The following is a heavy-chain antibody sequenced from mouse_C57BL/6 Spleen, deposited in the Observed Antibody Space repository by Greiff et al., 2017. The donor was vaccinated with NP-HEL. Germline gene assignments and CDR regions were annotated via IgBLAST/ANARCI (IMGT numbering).Heavy chain of an antibody. J-gene: IGHJ4*01. CDR1: GFTFSDFY. V-gene: IGHV7-1*01. CDR2: SRNKANDYTT. Sequence: EVKLMESGGGLVQSGRSLRLSCATSGFTFSDFYMEWVRQAPGKGLEWIAASRNKANDYTTEYSASVKGRFIVSRDTSQSILYLQMNALRAEDTAIYYCARDAGGPMDYWGQGTSVTVSS. CDR3: ARDAGGPMDY. D-gene: IGHD1-1*02.